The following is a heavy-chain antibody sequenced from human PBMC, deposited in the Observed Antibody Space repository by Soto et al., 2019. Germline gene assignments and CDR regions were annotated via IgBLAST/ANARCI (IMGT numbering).Heavy chain of an antibody. CDR3: ARVGDILSGYYFFDY. Sequence: GGSLRLSCAASGFTFSTYGMHWVRQAPGKGLDWLAVIWNDGSNEHYSDSVKGRFTISRDNSKSTLYLQMNSLRAEDTAVYYCARVGDILSGYYFFDYWGQGTLVTVSS. CDR2: IWNDGSNE. D-gene: IGHD3-9*01. V-gene: IGHV3-33*01. J-gene: IGHJ4*02. CDR1: GFTFSTYG.